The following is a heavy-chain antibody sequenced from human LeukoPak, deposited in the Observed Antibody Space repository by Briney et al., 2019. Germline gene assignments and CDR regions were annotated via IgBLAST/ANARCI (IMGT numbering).Heavy chain of an antibody. J-gene: IGHJ4*02. CDR3: ARDHNYAFDN. D-gene: IGHD1-1*01. Sequence: GGSLRLSCTASGFPFSDYSMNWVRQAPGEGLEWISYIGISGGNTKYADSVRGRFTISADNAKNSLYLQMNSLRVEDTAVYYCARDHNYAFDNWGQGTLVSVSS. CDR2: IGISGGNT. V-gene: IGHV3-48*04. CDR1: GFPFSDYS.